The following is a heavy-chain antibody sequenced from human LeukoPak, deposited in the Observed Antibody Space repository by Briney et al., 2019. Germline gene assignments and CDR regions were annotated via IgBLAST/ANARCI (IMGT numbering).Heavy chain of an antibody. Sequence: PGGSLRLSCAASGFIFSNNYMSWVRQAPRRGLEWLATIWPDGSEKRYVDSLRGRVTISRDNAERSLYLQMNSLRAEDTAVYYCAKLKGQVTTWDSWGLGIRVTVSS. CDR3: AKLKGQVTTWDS. V-gene: IGHV3-7*03. D-gene: IGHD2-21*02. J-gene: IGHJ5*01. CDR2: IWPDGSEK. CDR1: GFIFSNNY.